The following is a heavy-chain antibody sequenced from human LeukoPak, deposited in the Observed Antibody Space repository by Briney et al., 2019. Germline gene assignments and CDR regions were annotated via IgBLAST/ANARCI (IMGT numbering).Heavy chain of an antibody. CDR1: GYTFTGYY. CDR3: ARAGIPPRLRGASWLDP. D-gene: IGHD6-13*01. CDR2: INPNSGGT. Sequence: GASVKVSCKASGYTFTGYYMHWVRQAPGQGLEWMGWINPNSGGTNYAQKFQGRVTMTRDTSISTAYMELSRLRSDDTAVYYCARAGIPPRLRGASWLDPWGQGTLVTVSS. J-gene: IGHJ5*02. V-gene: IGHV1-2*02.